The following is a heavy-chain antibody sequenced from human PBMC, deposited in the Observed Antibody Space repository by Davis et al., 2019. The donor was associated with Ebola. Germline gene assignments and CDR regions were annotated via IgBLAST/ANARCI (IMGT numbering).Heavy chain of an antibody. CDR1: GFTFSSYS. CDR3: ARGAVRYYDFFRVGSGYMDV. V-gene: IGHV3-21*01. J-gene: IGHJ6*03. D-gene: IGHD3-3*01. Sequence: PGGSLRLSCAASGFTFSSYSMNWVRQAPGKGLEWVSSISSSSSYIYYADSVKGRFTISRDNAKNSLYLQMNSLRAEDTAVYYCARGAVRYYDFFRVGSGYMDVWGKGTTVTVSS. CDR2: ISSSSSYI.